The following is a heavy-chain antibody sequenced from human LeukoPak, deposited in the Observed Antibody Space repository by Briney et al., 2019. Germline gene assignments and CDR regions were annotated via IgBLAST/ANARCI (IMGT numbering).Heavy chain of an antibody. CDR3: AREGGNIVVVPAAIGFDY. V-gene: IGHV1-69*05. J-gene: IGHJ4*02. CDR1: GGTFTSYA. Sequence: GDSVKVSYKASGGTFTSYAISWVRQAPGQGLEWMGRIIPIFGTANYAQKFQGRVTITTDESTSTANMELSSLRSEDTAVYYCAREGGNIVVVPAAIGFDYWGQGTLVTVSS. CDR2: IIPIFGTA. D-gene: IGHD2-2*01.